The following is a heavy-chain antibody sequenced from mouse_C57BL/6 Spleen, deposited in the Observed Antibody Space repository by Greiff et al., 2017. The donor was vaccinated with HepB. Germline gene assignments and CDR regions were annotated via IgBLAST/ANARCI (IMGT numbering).Heavy chain of an antibody. CDR2: IDPSDSYT. D-gene: IGHD1-1*01. Sequence: VQLQQPGAELVMPGASVKLSCKASGYTFTSYWMHWVKQRPGQGLEWIGEIDPSDSYTNYNQKFKGKSTLTVDKSSSTAYMQLSSLTSEDSAVYYFASLIYYYGSIYVSHWYFDVWGTGTTVTVSS. CDR3: ASLIYYYGSIYVSHWYFDV. CDR1: GYTFTSYW. J-gene: IGHJ1*03. V-gene: IGHV1-69*01.